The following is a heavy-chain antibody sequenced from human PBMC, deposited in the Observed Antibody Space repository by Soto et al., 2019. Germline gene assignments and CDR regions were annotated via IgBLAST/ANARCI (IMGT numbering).Heavy chain of an antibody. CDR2: ISYDGSNK. J-gene: IGHJ6*02. D-gene: IGHD5-12*01. Sequence: GGSLRLSCAASGFTLSSYGMHWVRQAPGKGLEWVAVISYDGSNKYYADSVKGRFTISRDNSKNTLYLQMNSLRAEDTAVYYCAKDRGGYDLYYYYGMDVWGQGTTVTVSS. CDR3: AKDRGGYDLYYYYGMDV. V-gene: IGHV3-30*18. CDR1: GFTLSSYG.